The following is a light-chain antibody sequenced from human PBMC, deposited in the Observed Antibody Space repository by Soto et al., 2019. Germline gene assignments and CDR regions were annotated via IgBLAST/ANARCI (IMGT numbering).Light chain of an antibody. CDR1: SNDVGDYNY. J-gene: IGLJ2*01. CDR2: EVN. Sequence: QSALTQPASVSGSPGQSITISCTGTSNDVGDYNYVSWYQQHPGKAPKLMIYEVNNRPSGVSNRFSGSKSDNTASLTISGLQAEDEADYYCSSYTRTSRIFGGGTKLTVL. CDR3: SSYTRTSRI. V-gene: IGLV2-14*01.